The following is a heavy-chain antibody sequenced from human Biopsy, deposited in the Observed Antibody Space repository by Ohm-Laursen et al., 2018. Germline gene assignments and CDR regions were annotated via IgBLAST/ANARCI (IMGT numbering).Heavy chain of an antibody. CDR2: INAKTGDT. CDR1: GYTFTGYH. J-gene: IGHJ5*02. V-gene: IGHV1-2*02. Sequence: SSVKVSCKSSGYTFTGYHVHWVRQAPGQGLEWMGWINAKTGDTNYAQKFQGRVTMTRDTSISTAYVDLSSLRSDDTAVYYCTRGGYYYDSLAYYYWFDPWGQGTLVTVSS. CDR3: TRGGYYYDSLAYYYWFDP. D-gene: IGHD3-22*01.